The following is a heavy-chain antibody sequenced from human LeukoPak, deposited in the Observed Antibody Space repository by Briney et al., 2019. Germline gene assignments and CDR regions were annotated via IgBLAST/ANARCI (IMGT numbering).Heavy chain of an antibody. Sequence: SETLSLTCTVSGGSISSSSYYWGWIRQPPGQGLEWIGSIYYSGSTYYNPSLKSRVTISVDTSKNQFSLKLSSVTAADTAVYYCAKDDSSSGWYSYYYYGMDVWGQGTTVTVSS. D-gene: IGHD6-19*01. CDR2: IYYSGST. J-gene: IGHJ6*02. CDR1: GGSISSSSYY. CDR3: AKDDSSSGWYSYYYYGMDV. V-gene: IGHV4-39*02.